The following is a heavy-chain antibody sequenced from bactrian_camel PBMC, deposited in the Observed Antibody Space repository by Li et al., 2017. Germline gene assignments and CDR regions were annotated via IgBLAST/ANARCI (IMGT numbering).Heavy chain of an antibody. CDR1: GFTFNSYT. CDR2: ITSVGNI. CDR3: AAGPWYTDEYKY. D-gene: IGHD6*01. Sequence: VQLVESGGGLVQPGGSLRLSCTASGFTFNSYTMTWVRQAPGKGLESVSFITSVGNIGYANSVKGRFTIARDNTKNTVYLQMLSLKSEDTALYYCAAGPWYTDEYKYWGQGTQVTVS. J-gene: IGHJ4*01. V-gene: IGHV3S40*01.